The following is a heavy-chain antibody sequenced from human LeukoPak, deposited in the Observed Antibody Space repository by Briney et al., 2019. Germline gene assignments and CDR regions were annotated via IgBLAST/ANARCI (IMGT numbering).Heavy chain of an antibody. CDR2: ISHTSTII. CDR3: VRDRDWSFDY. J-gene: IGHJ4*02. D-gene: IGHD2-21*02. V-gene: IGHV3-48*02. Sequence: PGGSLRLSCAASAFTFSRYSMNWVRQAPGKGLEWVSYISHTSTIIYYTDSVKGRFTISRDNAKNSVYLQMSSLRDEDTAVYCCVRDRDWSFDYWGQGTLVTVSS. CDR1: AFTFSRYS.